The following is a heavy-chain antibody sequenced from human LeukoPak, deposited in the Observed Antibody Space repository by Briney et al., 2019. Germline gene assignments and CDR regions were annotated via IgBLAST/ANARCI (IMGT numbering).Heavy chain of an antibody. CDR1: GDSISNYY. V-gene: IGHV4-59*01. CDR3: ARVRWIHLWSHFDY. J-gene: IGHJ4*02. CDR2: IYYSGST. Sequence: PSETLSLTCSVSGDSISNYYWNWIRQPPGKGLEWIGYIYYSGSTYYNPSLKSQVAISVDTSRNQFSLKLTSVTAADTAVYYCARVRWIHLWSHFDYWGQGALVTVSS. D-gene: IGHD5-18*01.